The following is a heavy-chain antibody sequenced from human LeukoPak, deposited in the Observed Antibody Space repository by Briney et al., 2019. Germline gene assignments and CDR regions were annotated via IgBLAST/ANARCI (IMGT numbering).Heavy chain of an antibody. CDR3: AKDYGAYFDILTGYYGY. J-gene: IGHJ4*02. Sequence: GGSLRLSCAASGFTFSRYSMNWVRQAPGKGLEWVSSISISSNYIYYTDSVKGRFTISRDNSKNTLYLQMNSLRAEDTAVYYCAKDYGAYFDILTGYYGYWGQGTLVTVSS. D-gene: IGHD3-9*01. V-gene: IGHV3-21*01. CDR1: GFTFSRYS. CDR2: ISISSNYI.